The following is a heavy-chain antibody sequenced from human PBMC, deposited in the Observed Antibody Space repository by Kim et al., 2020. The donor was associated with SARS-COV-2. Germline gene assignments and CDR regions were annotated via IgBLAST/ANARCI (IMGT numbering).Heavy chain of an antibody. CDR3: ARDRGGYSYGFGSSWYGGGRNYYYYGMDV. Sequence: GGSLRLSCAASGFTFSSYSMNWVRQAPGKGLEWVSSISSSSSYIYYADSVKGRFTISRDNAKNSLYLQMNSLRAEDTAVYYCARDRGGYSYGFGSSWYGGGRNYYYYGMDVWGQGTTVTVSS. J-gene: IGHJ6*02. CDR1: GFTFSSYS. CDR2: ISSSSSYI. D-gene: IGHD5-18*01. V-gene: IGHV3-21*01.